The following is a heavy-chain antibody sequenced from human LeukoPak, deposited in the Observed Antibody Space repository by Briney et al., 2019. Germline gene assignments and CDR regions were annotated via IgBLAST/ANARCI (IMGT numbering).Heavy chain of an antibody. CDR2: ISWNSGSI. CDR3: AKDMGGGSNYYYGMDV. D-gene: IGHD2-15*01. Sequence: GGSLRLSCAASGFTFDDYAMHWVRQAPGKGLEWVSGISWNSGSIGYADSVKGRFTISRDNAKNSLYLQMNSLRAEDTASYYCAKDMGGGSNYYYGMDVWGQGTTVTVSS. V-gene: IGHV3-9*01. J-gene: IGHJ6*02. CDR1: GFTFDDYA.